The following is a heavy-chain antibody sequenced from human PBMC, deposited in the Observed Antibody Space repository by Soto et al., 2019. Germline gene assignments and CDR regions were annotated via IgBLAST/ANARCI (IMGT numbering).Heavy chain of an antibody. CDR1: GFTFSDYY. V-gene: IGHV3-11*01. CDR3: ARDRSGSWYGRGYHYYGMDV. CDR2: ITPSGSFI. J-gene: IGHJ6*02. D-gene: IGHD6-13*01. Sequence: QVRLVESGGGLVKPGGSLRLSCTASGFTFSDYYMSWIRQAPGKGLEWVSYITPSGSFIYYADSVEGRFTISRDNAKNSXYXLMNSLRAEDTAVYYCARDRSGSWYGRGYHYYGMDVWGQGTTVTVSS.